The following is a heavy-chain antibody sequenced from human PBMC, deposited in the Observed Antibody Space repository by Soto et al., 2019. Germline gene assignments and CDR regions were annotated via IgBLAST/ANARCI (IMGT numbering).Heavy chain of an antibody. D-gene: IGHD3-22*01. CDR3: ARPLLWYYDSSGQGFDY. CDR1: GFTFSSYS. V-gene: IGHV3-48*02. CDR2: ISSSSSTI. J-gene: IGHJ4*02. Sequence: GGSLRLSCAASGFTFSSYSMNWVRQAPGKGLEWVSYISSSSSTIYYADSVKGRFTISRDNAKNSLYLQMNSLRDEDTAVYYCARPLLWYYDSSGQGFDYWGQGTLVTVSS.